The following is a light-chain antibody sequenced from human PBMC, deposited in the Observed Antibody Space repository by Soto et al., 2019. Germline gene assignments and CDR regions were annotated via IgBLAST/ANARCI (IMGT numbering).Light chain of an antibody. Sequence: QSVLTQPASVSGSPGQSITISCTGTSSDVGGYNYVSWYQQHPGKAPKLMIYDVSNRPSEISNRFSGSKSGNTASLTISGLQVEDEADYYCSSYTSGSTRLVFGGGTKLTVL. V-gene: IGLV2-14*01. CDR1: SSDVGGYNY. CDR3: SSYTSGSTRLV. CDR2: DVS. J-gene: IGLJ2*01.